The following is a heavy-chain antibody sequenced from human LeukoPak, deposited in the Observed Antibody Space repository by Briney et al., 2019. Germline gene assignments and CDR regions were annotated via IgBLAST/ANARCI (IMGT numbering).Heavy chain of an antibody. CDR2: ISYDGSNK. D-gene: IGHD6-13*01. Sequence: PGRSLRLSCAASGFTFNDYGMHWVRQAPGKGLEWVAVISYDGSNKYYADSVKGRFTISRDNSKNTLYLQMNSLRAEDTAVYYCAKAGGGQQLVVRHYFDYWGQGTLVTVSS. CDR1: GFTFNDYG. J-gene: IGHJ4*02. CDR3: AKAGGGQQLVVRHYFDY. V-gene: IGHV3-30*18.